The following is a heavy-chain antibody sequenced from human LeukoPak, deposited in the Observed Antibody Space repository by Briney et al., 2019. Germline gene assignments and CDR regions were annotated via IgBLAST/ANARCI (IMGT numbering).Heavy chain of an antibody. D-gene: IGHD2-8*01. CDR2: INPSGGST. CDR1: GYTFTSYY. V-gene: IGHV1-46*01. CDR3: ARTHYCTNGVCYNYFDY. Sequence: ASVKVSCKASGYTFTSYYMHWVRQAPGQGLEWMGIINPSGGSTSYAQKFQGRVTMTRDTSTSTVYMELSSLRSEDTAVYCCARTHYCTNGVCYNYFDYWGQGTLVTVSS. J-gene: IGHJ4*02.